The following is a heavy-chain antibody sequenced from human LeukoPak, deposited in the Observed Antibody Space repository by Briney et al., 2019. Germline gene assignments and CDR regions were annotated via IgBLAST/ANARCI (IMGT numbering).Heavy chain of an antibody. D-gene: IGHD2-21*02. Sequence: SETLSLTCTVSGGSISSSSYYWGWIRQPPGKGLEWIGSIYYSGSTYYNPSLKSRVTISVDTSKNQFSLKLSSVTAADTAVYYCAREGDDSIDYWGQGTLVTVSS. J-gene: IGHJ4*02. CDR2: IYYSGST. CDR3: AREGDDSIDY. CDR1: GGSISSSSYY. V-gene: IGHV4-39*07.